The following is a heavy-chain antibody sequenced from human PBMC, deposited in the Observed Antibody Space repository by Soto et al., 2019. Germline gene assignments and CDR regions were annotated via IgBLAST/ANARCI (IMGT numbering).Heavy chain of an antibody. CDR2: IMPVFPTP. CDR3: ARDKDRQQLGGNYYYIMDV. D-gene: IGHD3-3*02. CDR1: GGTFRTSA. J-gene: IGHJ6*01. V-gene: IGHV1-69*13. Sequence: ASVKVSCKTSGGTFRTSAISWVRQAPGQGLEWMGGIMPVFPTPDYAQKFQGRVTITADESTCTAYMELSSLRSEDTAVYYCARDKDRQQLGGNYYYIMDVWGQGTTVTVS.